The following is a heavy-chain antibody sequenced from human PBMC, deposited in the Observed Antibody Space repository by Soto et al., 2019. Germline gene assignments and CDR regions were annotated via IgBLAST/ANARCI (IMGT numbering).Heavy chain of an antibody. D-gene: IGHD2-2*01. CDR3: AKRGDSKDIVVVPAGYYFDY. CDR2: ISGSGGST. Sequence: GGSLRLSCAASGFTFSSYAMSWVRQAPGKGLEWVSAISGSGGSTYYADSVKGRFTISRDNSKNTLYLQMNGLRAEDTAVYYCAKRGDSKDIVVVPAGYYFDYWGQGTLVTVSS. CDR1: GFTFSSYA. J-gene: IGHJ4*02. V-gene: IGHV3-23*01.